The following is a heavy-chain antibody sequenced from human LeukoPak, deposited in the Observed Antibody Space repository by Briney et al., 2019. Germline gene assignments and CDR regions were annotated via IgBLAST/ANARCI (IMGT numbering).Heavy chain of an antibody. CDR3: ASRAAAGDFDY. J-gene: IGHJ4*02. V-gene: IGHV4-34*01. Sequence: SETLSLTCAVYGGSFSGYYWNWIRQPPGKGLEWIGEINHSGSTNYNPSLKSRVTISVDTSKNQFSLKLSSVTAADTAVYYCASRAAAGDFDYWGQGTLVTVSS. CDR1: GGSFSGYY. D-gene: IGHD6-13*01. CDR2: INHSGST.